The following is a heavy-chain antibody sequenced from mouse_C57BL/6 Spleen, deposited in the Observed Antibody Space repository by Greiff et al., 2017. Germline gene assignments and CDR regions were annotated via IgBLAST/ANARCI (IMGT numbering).Heavy chain of an antibody. CDR2: INPNNGGT. CDR3: ARSSLRDYYAMDY. CDR1: GYTFTDYN. V-gene: IGHV1-22*01. Sequence: EVQLQQSGPELVKPGASVKMSCKASGYTFTDYNMHWVKQSHGKSLEWIGYINPNNGGTSYNQKFKGKATLTVNKSSSTAYMELRILTSEDSAVYYCARSSLRDYYAMDYWGQGTSVTVSS. J-gene: IGHJ4*01.